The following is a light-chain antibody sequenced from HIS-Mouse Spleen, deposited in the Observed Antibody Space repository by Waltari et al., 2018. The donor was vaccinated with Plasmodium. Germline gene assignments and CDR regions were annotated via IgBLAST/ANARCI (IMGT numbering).Light chain of an antibody. Sequence: QSALTQPASVSGSPGQSIHISCTGTSSDVCGYNYVSWYQQHPGKAPKLMIYDVSNRPSGVSNRFSGSKSGNTASLTISGLQAEDEADYYCSSYTSSSTLVFGGGTKLTVL. CDR1: SSDVCGYNY. CDR3: SSYTSSSTLV. V-gene: IGLV2-14*03. J-gene: IGLJ2*01. CDR2: DVS.